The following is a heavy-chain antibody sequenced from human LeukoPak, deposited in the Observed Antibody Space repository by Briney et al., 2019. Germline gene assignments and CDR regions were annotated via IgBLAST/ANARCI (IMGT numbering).Heavy chain of an antibody. CDR3: VRPSYYDTSGFSLDAFDI. V-gene: IGHV3-72*01. Sequence: PGGSLRLSCAASGFTFSNAWMSWVRQAPGKGLEWIGRTRNKARRYTTDYGASVKGRFTISRDDSRKSVFLQMNSLKTDDTAVYYCVRPSYYDTSGFSLDAFDIWGQGTMVTVSS. CDR2: TRNKARRYTT. D-gene: IGHD3-22*01. CDR1: GFTFSNAW. J-gene: IGHJ3*02.